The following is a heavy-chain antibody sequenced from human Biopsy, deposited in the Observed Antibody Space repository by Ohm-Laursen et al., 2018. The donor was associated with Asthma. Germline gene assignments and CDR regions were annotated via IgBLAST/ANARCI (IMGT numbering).Heavy chain of an antibody. CDR3: ASYEVVTAILPMDV. V-gene: IGHV3-30*03. CDR2: ISFDGSNK. Sequence: SLRLSCSASGFSFSRYGMHWVRQAPGKGLEWVAVISFDGSNKYYGDSVKGRFTIARDNSKNPVYLQMNSLRAEDTAVYYCASYEVVTAILPMDVWGQGTTVTVSS. J-gene: IGHJ6*02. D-gene: IGHD2-21*02. CDR1: GFSFSRYG.